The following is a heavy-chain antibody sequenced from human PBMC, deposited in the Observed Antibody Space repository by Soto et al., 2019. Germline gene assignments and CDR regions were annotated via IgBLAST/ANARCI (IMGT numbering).Heavy chain of an antibody. D-gene: IGHD2-15*01. Sequence: ASVKVSCKASGFTFTSSAMQWVRQARGQRLEWIGWIVVGSGNTNYAQKFQERVTITRDMSTSTAYMELSSLRSEDTAVYYCAALGYCSGGSCRNYYYYMDVWGKGTTVTVSS. V-gene: IGHV1-58*02. CDR2: IVVGSGNT. CDR3: AALGYCSGGSCRNYYYYMDV. CDR1: GFTFTSSA. J-gene: IGHJ6*03.